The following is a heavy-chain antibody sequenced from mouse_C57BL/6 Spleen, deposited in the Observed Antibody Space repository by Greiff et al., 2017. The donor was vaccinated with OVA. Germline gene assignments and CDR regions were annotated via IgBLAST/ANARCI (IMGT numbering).Heavy chain of an antibody. Sequence: VQLQQSGPELVKPGASVKMSCKASGYTFTDYYMHWVKQSHGKSLEWIGYINPNNGGTSYNQKFKGKATLTVNKSSSTAYMELRSLTSEESAVYYCARSDCQDYFDYWGQGTTLTVSS. D-gene: IGHD6-1*01. J-gene: IGHJ2*01. CDR3: ARSDCQDYFDY. CDR2: INPNNGGT. V-gene: IGHV1-22*01. CDR1: GYTFTDYY.